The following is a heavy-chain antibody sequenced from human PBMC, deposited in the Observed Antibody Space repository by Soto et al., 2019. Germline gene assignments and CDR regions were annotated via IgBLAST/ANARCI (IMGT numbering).Heavy chain of an antibody. CDR2: IYHSGST. J-gene: IGHJ4*02. CDR3: ARRAAAGTNCDY. D-gene: IGHD6-13*01. Sequence: QVQLQESGPGLVEHSGTLSLTCAVSGGSISSINWWSWVRQPPGKGLEWIGEIYHSGSTDYNPTLKRRLTISVDTSKNQFSLKLSSVTAADTAGYYCARRAAAGTNCDYWGQGTLVTVSS. CDR1: GGSISSINW. V-gene: IGHV4-4*02.